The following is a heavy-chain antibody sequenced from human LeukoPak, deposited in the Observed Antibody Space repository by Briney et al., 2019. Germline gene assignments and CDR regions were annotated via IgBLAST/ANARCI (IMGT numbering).Heavy chain of an antibody. D-gene: IGHD2-2*01. CDR3: ATLEGPAAMSGYYYYGMDV. CDR1: GYTLTELS. J-gene: IGHJ6*02. Sequence: ASVKVSCKVSGYTLTELSMHWVRQAPGKGLEWMGGFDPEDGETIYAQKFQGRVTMTEDTSTDTAYVELSSLRSEDTAVYYCATLEGPAAMSGYYYYGMDVWGQGTTVTVSS. CDR2: FDPEDGET. V-gene: IGHV1-24*01.